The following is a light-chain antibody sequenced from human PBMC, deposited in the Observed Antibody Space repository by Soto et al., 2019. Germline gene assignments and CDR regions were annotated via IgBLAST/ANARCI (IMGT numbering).Light chain of an antibody. V-gene: IGLV2-23*03. J-gene: IGLJ1*01. Sequence: ALTQPPSVSGSPGQSITISCTGTSXDVGSYNLVSWYQQHPGKAPKLMIYEGSKRPSGVSNRFSGSKSGNTASLTISGLQAEDEAYYYCCSYAGSSTLYVFGTGTKVTVL. CDR2: EGS. CDR3: CSYAGSSTLYV. CDR1: SXDVGSYNL.